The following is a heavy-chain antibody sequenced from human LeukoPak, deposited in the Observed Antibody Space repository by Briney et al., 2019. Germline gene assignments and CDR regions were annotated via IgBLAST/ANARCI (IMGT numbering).Heavy chain of an antibody. V-gene: IGHV3-21*01. CDR1: GFTFSSYS. D-gene: IGHD3/OR15-3a*01. J-gene: IGHJ5*02. Sequence: GGSLRLSCAASGFTFSSYSMNWVRQAPGKGLEWVSSISSSSSYIYYADSVKGRFTISRDNAKNSLYLQMSSLRAEDTAVYYCARGPQGLDWLPFFDPWGQGTLVTVSS. CDR3: ARGPQGLDWLPFFDP. CDR2: ISSSSSYI.